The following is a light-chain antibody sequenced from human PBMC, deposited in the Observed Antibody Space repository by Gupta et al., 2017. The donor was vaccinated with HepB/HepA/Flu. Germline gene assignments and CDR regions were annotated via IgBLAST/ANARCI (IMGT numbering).Light chain of an antibody. CDR2: YDR. CDR3: QASDASSDKVV. Sequence: SYVLTQPPSVSVAPGKTATVTRGGNNVGSKSVHWYQQKAGQDPVWVVDYDRDRPSGIPERFLCYNAGNNATPNTSSVESGEEADDYGQASDASSDKVVFGTGTKLTVL. CDR1: NVGSKS. V-gene: IGLV3-21*03. J-gene: IGLJ2*01.